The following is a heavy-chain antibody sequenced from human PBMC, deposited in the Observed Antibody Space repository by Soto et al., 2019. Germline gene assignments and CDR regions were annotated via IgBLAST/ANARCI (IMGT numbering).Heavy chain of an antibody. CDR1: GGSFSGYY. CDR3: ARDKIPGLFDY. Sequence: QVQLQQWGAGLLKPSETLSLTYAVYGGSFSGYYWTWIRQPPGTGLELIGEINHSGSTNYNPSLKSRVTISVDTSKNQFSLKLTSVTAADTAVYYCARDKIPGLFDYWGQGTLVTVSS. V-gene: IGHV4-34*01. J-gene: IGHJ4*02. CDR2: INHSGST. D-gene: IGHD2-21*01.